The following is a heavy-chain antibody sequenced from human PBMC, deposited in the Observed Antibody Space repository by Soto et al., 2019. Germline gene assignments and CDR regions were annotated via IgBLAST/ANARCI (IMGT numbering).Heavy chain of an antibody. D-gene: IGHD5-12*01. Sequence: EVQLVESGGGLVQPGESLRLSCAASGFTFSSYWMHWIRQAPGKGLVWVARVSSDGSSTVYANSVTGRLTISRDNAKNKLYLQMNSLSDEDTAVYYCARGLPNFSSFDSWGQGTLVTVSS. CDR1: GFTFSSYW. V-gene: IGHV3-74*01. CDR2: VSSDGSST. J-gene: IGHJ4*02. CDR3: ARGLPNFSSFDS.